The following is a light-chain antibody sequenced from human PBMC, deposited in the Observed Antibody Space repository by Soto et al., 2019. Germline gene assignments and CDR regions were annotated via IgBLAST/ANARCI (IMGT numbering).Light chain of an antibody. CDR3: LQQHNYPPT. Sequence: DIQMTQSPSSLSASVGDRVTITCRASQDIRNDLGWYQQKPGKAPKRLIYAASSLQSGVPSRFRGSGSSTEFPLTISSLQPEYFSTYSSLQQHNYPPTFGQGTKVEI. V-gene: IGKV1-17*01. J-gene: IGKJ1*01. CDR2: AAS. CDR1: QDIRND.